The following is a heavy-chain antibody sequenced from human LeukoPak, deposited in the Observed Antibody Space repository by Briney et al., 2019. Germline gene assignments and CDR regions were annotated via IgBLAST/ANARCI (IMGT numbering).Heavy chain of an antibody. D-gene: IGHD3-10*01. CDR3: ARIGSSRGFDY. Sequence: GGSLRLSCAASGFTFSSYWMSWVRQAPGKGLEWVANMNQDGRETYYVDSVKGRFTISRDNAKNSLYLQVSSLRAEDTAVYYCARIGSSRGFDYWGQGALVTVSS. CDR1: GFTFSSYW. CDR2: MNQDGRET. J-gene: IGHJ4*02. V-gene: IGHV3-7*05.